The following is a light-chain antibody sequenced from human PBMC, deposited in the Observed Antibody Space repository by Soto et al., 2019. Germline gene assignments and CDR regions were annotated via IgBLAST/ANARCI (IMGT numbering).Light chain of an antibody. CDR2: DVN. J-gene: IGLJ3*02. Sequence: QSALTQPRSVSGSPGQSVTISCTGTSSDVGDYDYVSWYQQNPGKAPKLMIYDVNNRPSGVPDRFSGFKSGNTASLSISGLQAEDEAEYYCCSYAGNYRVLFGGGTKSPS. CDR1: SSDVGDYDY. CDR3: CSYAGNYRVL. V-gene: IGLV2-11*01.